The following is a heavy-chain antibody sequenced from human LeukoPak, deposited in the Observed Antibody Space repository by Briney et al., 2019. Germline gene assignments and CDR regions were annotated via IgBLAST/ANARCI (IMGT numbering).Heavy chain of an antibody. J-gene: IGHJ5*02. CDR1: GGSFSGYY. CDR3: ARGIGADCSSTSCYKAHRWFDP. V-gene: IGHV4-34*01. D-gene: IGHD2-2*02. Sequence: SETLSLTCAVYGGSFSGYYWSWIRQPPGKGLEWIGEVNHSGSTNYNPSLKSRVTISVDTSKNQFSLKLSSVTAADTAVYYCARGIGADCSSTSCYKAHRWFDPWGQGTLVTVSS. CDR2: VNHSGST.